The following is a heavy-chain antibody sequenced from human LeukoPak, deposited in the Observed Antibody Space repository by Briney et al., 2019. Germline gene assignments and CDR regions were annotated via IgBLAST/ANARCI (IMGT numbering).Heavy chain of an antibody. CDR1: GLTFDDYG. CDR2: INWNGGST. V-gene: IGHV3-20*04. J-gene: IGHJ4*02. D-gene: IGHD1-26*01. CDR3: ARVSGGSYYFDY. Sequence: PGGSLRLSCAASGLTFDDYGMSWVRQAPGKGLEWVSGINWNGGSTGYADSVKGRFTISRDNAKNSLYLQMNSLRAEDTALYYCARVSGGSYYFDYWGQGTLVTVSS.